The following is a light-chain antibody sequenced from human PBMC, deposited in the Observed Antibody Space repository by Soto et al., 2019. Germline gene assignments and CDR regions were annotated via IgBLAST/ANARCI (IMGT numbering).Light chain of an antibody. CDR2: GAS. CDR3: QRYNNWPPLT. Sequence: EIVMTQSPATLSVSPGERATLSCRASQSVSSNLAWYQQKPGQAPRLLIYGASTRATGIPARFSGSGSATEFTLTISSLQSEDFAVYYCQRYNNWPPLTFGGGTKVEIK. V-gene: IGKV3-15*01. J-gene: IGKJ4*01. CDR1: QSVSSN.